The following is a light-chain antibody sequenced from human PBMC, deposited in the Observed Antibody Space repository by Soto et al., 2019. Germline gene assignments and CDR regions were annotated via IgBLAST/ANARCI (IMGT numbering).Light chain of an antibody. Sequence: EIVLTQSPATLSFSPCERGTLCCMASESVTDYLAWYQQKPGQAPRLLAYDVSNRATGIPARFSGSGSGTDFTLTISSLEPEDSAVYYCQQRNVWPPVTFGQGTRLEIK. CDR2: DVS. J-gene: IGKJ5*01. V-gene: IGKV3-11*01. CDR1: ESVTDY. CDR3: QQRNVWPPVT.